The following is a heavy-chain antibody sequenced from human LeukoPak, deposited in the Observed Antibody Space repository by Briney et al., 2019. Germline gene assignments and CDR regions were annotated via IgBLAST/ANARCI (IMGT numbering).Heavy chain of an antibody. Sequence: ASVKVSCKASGYTFTSYGISWVRQAPGQGLEWMGWISAYNGNTNYAQKLQGRVTMTTDASTSTAYMELRSLRSDDTAVYYCARAQGGYCSSTSCSPFDYWGQGTLVTVSS. CDR1: GYTFTSYG. D-gene: IGHD2-2*01. CDR2: ISAYNGNT. CDR3: ARAQGGYCSSTSCSPFDY. V-gene: IGHV1-18*01. J-gene: IGHJ4*02.